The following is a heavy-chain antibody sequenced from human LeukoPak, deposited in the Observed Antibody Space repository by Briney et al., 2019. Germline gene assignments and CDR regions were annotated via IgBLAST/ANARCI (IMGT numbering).Heavy chain of an antibody. CDR3: ARTAHPYYYGAGSYPTDC. CDR2: ISAHKGNT. D-gene: IGHD3-10*01. CDR1: GYTLTSYG. V-gene: IGHV1-18*04. Sequence: GASEKVSCKASGYTLTSYGISRVRQAPRHGLEWIGWISAHKGNTNYAQKLQGRVAMTSDASTRTAFMELRSLGSDDTAVYYCARTAHPYYYGAGSYPTDCWGQGTLVTVAS. J-gene: IGHJ4*02.